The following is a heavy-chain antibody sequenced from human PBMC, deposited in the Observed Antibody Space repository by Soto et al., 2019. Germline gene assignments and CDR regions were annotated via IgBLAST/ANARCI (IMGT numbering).Heavy chain of an antibody. CDR1: GGSISSYY. Sequence: SETLSLTCTFSGGSISSYYWSWIRQPPGKGLEWIGYIYYSGGTNYNPSLKSRVTISVDTSKNQFSLKLSSVTAADTAVYYCEAFMVRGVIIIDYWGQGTLVTVSS. V-gene: IGHV4-59*01. CDR2: IYYSGGT. CDR3: EAFMVRGVIIIDY. D-gene: IGHD3-10*01. J-gene: IGHJ4*02.